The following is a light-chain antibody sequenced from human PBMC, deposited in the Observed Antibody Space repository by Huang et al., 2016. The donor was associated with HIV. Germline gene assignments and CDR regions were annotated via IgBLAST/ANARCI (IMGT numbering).Light chain of an antibody. J-gene: IGKJ4*01. Sequence: EIVLTQSPATLSLSPGERATPSCRASQSVSSFLAWYQQKPGQAPVLLIYDASNRATGIPARFSGSGSGTDFTLTISSLEPEDFAVYYCQQRSNWLTFGGGTKVEIK. V-gene: IGKV3-11*01. CDR1: QSVSSF. CDR2: DAS. CDR3: QQRSNWLT.